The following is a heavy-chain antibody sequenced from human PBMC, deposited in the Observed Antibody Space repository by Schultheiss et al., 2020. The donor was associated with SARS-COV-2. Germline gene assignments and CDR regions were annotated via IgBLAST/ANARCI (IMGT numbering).Heavy chain of an antibody. J-gene: IGHJ4*02. CDR2: ISGSGGST. D-gene: IGHD6-19*01. CDR1: GFTFSYYY. V-gene: IGHV3-11*04. Sequence: GGSLRLSCAASGFTFSYYYMSGVRQAPGKGLEWVSAISGSGGSTYYADSVKGRFTISRDNAKNSLYLQMNSLRAEDTAVYYCARDPLGGQWLDIYFDYWGQGTLVTVSS. CDR3: ARDPLGGQWLDIYFDY.